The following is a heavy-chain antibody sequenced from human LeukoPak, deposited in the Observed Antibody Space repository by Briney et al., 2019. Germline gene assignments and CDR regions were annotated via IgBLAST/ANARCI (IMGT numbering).Heavy chain of an antibody. J-gene: IGHJ6*03. CDR2: INPSGGST. D-gene: IGHD3-10*01. Sequence: ASVKVSCKASGYTFTSYYMHWVRQAPGQGLEWMGIINPSGGSTSYAQKFQGRVTMTRDMSTSTVYMELSSLRSEDTAVYYCARGPSITLVRGGQWHYYMDVWGKGTTVTISS. CDR3: ARGPSITLVRGGQWHYYMDV. V-gene: IGHV1-46*01. CDR1: GYTFTSYY.